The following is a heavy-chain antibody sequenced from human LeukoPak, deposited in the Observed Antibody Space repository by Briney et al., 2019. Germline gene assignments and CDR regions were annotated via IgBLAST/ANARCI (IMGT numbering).Heavy chain of an antibody. V-gene: IGHV4-34*01. J-gene: IGHJ4*02. Sequence: PSETLSLTCAVYGGSFSGYYWSWIRQPPGKGLEWIGEINHSGSTNYNPSLKSRVTISVDTSKNQFSLKLSSVTAADTAAYYCARGSLLYYYDSSGYSDYWGQGTLVTVSS. CDR3: ARGSLLYYYDSSGYSDY. CDR2: INHSGST. D-gene: IGHD3-22*01. CDR1: GGSFSGYY.